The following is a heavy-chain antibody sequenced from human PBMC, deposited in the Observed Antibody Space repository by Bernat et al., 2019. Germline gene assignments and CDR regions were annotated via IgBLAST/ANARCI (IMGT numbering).Heavy chain of an antibody. CDR3: ARDHQWLAFNGMDV. CDR2: ISAHNGNT. J-gene: IGHJ6*02. V-gene: IGHV1-18*01. CDR1: GYTFIHND. Sequence: QVQLVQSGPEVKKPGASVKVSCKASGYTFIHNDITWVRQAPGQGLEWVGRISAHNGNTNYGQKVQGRVTMTTDTSTSTAYMELRSLRSNDTAVYYCARDHQWLAFNGMDVWGQGTTVSVSS. D-gene: IGHD6-19*01.